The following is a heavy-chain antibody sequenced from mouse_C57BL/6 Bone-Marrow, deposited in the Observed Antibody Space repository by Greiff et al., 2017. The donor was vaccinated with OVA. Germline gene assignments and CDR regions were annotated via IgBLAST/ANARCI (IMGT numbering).Heavy chain of an antibody. CDR3: ASHYYGSSSYFDY. J-gene: IGHJ2*01. Sequence: VQLKQSVAELVRPGASVKLSCTASGFNIKNTYMHWVKQRPEQGLEWIGRIDPANGNTKYAPKFQGKATITADTSSNTAYLQLSSLTSEDTAIYYCASHYYGSSSYFDYWGQGTTLTVSS. CDR1: GFNIKNTY. D-gene: IGHD1-1*01. V-gene: IGHV14-3*01. CDR2: IDPANGNT.